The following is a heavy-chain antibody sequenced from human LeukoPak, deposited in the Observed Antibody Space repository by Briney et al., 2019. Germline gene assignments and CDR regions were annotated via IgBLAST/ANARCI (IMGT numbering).Heavy chain of an antibody. CDR3: ARLGYYDSSGYYGDAFDI. D-gene: IGHD3-22*01. J-gene: IGHJ3*02. V-gene: IGHV4-59*08. Sequence: GSLRLSCAASEFTVSSNYMSWVRQPPGKGLEWIGYIYYSGSTNYNPSLKSRVTISVDTSKNQFSLKLSSVTAADTAVYYCARLGYYDSSGYYGDAFDIWGQGTMVTVSS. CDR2: IYYSGST. CDR1: EFTVSSNY.